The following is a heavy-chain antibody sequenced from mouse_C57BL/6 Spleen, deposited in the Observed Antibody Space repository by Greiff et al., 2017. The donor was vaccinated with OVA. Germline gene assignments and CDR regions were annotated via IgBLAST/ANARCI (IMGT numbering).Heavy chain of an antibody. CDR1: GYTFTGYW. CDR3: ARGLRRNWYFDV. Sequence: QVQLQQSGAELMKPGASVKLSCKATGYTFTGYWIEWVKQRPGHGLEWIGEILPGSGSTHYNEKFKGKATFTAATSSNTSYMQLSSLTTEDSAIYCCARGLRRNWYFDVWGTGTTVTVSS. V-gene: IGHV1-9*01. D-gene: IGHD2-2*01. J-gene: IGHJ1*03. CDR2: ILPGSGST.